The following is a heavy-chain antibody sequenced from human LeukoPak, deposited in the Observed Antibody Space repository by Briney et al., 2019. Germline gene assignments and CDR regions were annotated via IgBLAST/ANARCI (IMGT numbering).Heavy chain of an antibody. J-gene: IGHJ6*04. V-gene: IGHV1-8*03. Sequence: ASVKVSCKASGYTFTGYYMHWVRQATGQGLEWMGWMNPNSGNTGYAQKFQGRVTITRNTSISTAYMELSSLRSEDTAVYYCARSHYDFWSGPDMDVWGKGTTVTVSS. CDR1: GYTFTGYY. CDR2: MNPNSGNT. D-gene: IGHD3-3*01. CDR3: ARSHYDFWSGPDMDV.